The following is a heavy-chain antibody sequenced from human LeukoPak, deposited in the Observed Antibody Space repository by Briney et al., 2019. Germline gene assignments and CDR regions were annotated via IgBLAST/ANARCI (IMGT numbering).Heavy chain of an antibody. CDR3: ARYSSGYGVDY. Sequence: SETLSLTCTVSGGSISSYYWSWLRQPPGKGLEWIGYIYYSGSTNYNPSLKRRVTISLDTSNNHSSLKLISVPAADPTVYYCARYSSGYGVDYWGQGTLVTVSS. CDR2: IYYSGST. V-gene: IGHV4-59*01. D-gene: IGHD6-19*01. J-gene: IGHJ4*02. CDR1: GGSISSYY.